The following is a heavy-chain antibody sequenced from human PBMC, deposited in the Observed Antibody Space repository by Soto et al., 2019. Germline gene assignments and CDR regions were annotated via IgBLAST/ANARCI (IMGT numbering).Heavy chain of an antibody. J-gene: IGHJ5*02. V-gene: IGHV3-21*01. CDR2: ISSNSAYI. Sequence: GGSLRLSCAASGFTFLSFTMNWVRQAPGKGLEWVSTISSNSAYIYYTDALRGRFTISRDNAKNSLHLQMNSLRVEDTAVYYCTRDASRDSSARGWFDPWGPGTLVTVSS. CDR1: GFTFLSFT. D-gene: IGHD6-13*01. CDR3: TRDASRDSSARGWFDP.